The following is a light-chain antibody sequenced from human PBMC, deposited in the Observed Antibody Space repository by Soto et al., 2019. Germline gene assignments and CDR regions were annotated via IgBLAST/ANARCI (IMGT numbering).Light chain of an antibody. Sequence: EIVMTQSPATLSVSPGERATLSCRASQSVSSDLAWYHQKPGQAHRLLIYGAYTRATGIQARFSGSGSGTEFTLTIRSLQSEDFAVYYCQHYHGWPITFGQGTRLEIK. J-gene: IGKJ5*01. CDR1: QSVSSD. V-gene: IGKV3-15*01. CDR3: QHYHGWPIT. CDR2: GAY.